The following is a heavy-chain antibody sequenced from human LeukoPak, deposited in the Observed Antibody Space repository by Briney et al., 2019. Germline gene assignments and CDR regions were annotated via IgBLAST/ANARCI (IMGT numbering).Heavy chain of an antibody. Sequence: SETLSLTCTVSGGSISSGGYYWSWIRQHPGKGLEWIGYIYYSGSTYYNPSLKSRVTISVDTSKNQFSLKLSSVTAADTAVYYCARGVTVDDILTGYSDAFDIWGQGTMVTVSS. CDR1: GGSISSGGYY. D-gene: IGHD3-9*01. J-gene: IGHJ3*02. CDR3: ARGVTVDDILTGYSDAFDI. CDR2: IYYSGST. V-gene: IGHV4-31*03.